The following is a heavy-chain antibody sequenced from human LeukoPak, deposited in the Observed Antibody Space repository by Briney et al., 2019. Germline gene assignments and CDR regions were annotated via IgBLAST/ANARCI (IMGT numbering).Heavy chain of an antibody. J-gene: IGHJ4*02. V-gene: IGHV4-34*01. CDR1: GGSFSDYY. CDR2: INHSGST. CDR3: ARARQGWNYYGSGSYFDY. Sequence: PSETLSLTCAVYGGSFSDYYWSWIRQPPGKGLEWIGEINHSGSTNYNPSLKSLVTISVETSKNHFSLKLSSVTAADTAVYYCARARQGWNYYGSGSYFDYWGQGTLVTVSS. D-gene: IGHD3-10*01.